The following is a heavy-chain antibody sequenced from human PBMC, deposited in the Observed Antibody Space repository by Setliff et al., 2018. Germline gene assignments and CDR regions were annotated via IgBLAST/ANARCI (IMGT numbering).Heavy chain of an antibody. D-gene: IGHD3-10*01. CDR1: GFTFTSSA. Sequence: SVKVSCKASGFTFTSSAMQWVRQARGQRLEWIGWIVVGSGNTNYAQKFQERVTITRDMSASTAYMELSSLRSEDTAAYYCAARRGKQGAFDIWGQGTMVTVSS. V-gene: IGHV1-58*02. CDR3: AARRGKQGAFDI. J-gene: IGHJ3*02. CDR2: IVVGSGNT.